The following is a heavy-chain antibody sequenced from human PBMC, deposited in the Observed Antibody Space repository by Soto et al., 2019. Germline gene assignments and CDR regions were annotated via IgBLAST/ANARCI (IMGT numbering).Heavy chain of an antibody. CDR1: GFTFSSYW. Sequence: EVQLVESGGGLVQPGGSLRLSCAASGFTFSSYWMLWVRQAPGKGLVWVSRINSDGSTTSYADSVKGRFTISRDNXXXXXXXXXXXXXXXXXXXXXXXXXXXXXXXVXYWGQGTLVTVSS. V-gene: IGHV3-74*01. CDR3: XXXXXXXXXVXY. J-gene: IGHJ4*02. CDR2: INSDGSTT.